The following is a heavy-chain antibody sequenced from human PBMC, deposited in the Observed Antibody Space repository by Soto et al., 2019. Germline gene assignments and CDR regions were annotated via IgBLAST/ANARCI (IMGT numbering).Heavy chain of an antibody. D-gene: IGHD2-2*01. V-gene: IGHV1-18*01. CDR3: AKTHIVVVPAAKSRALCDY. CDR2: ISAYNGNT. Sequence: ASVKVSCKASGYTFTSYGISWVRQAPGQGLEWMGWISAYNGNTNYAQKLQGRVTMTTDTSTSTAYMELRSLRSDDTAVDYCAKTHIVVVPAAKSRALCDYWGQGTLVTVSS. CDR1: GYTFTSYG. J-gene: IGHJ4*02.